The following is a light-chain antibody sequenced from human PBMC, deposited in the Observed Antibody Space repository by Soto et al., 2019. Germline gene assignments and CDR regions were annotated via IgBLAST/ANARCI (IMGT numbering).Light chain of an antibody. CDR3: PQYGSSPPMYT. V-gene: IGKV3-20*01. CDR2: SAS. Sequence: IVLTQSPGTLSLSPGVRATLSCRASQSVSSRALAWYQQKPGQAPRLLMYSASKRATGIPDRFSGSGSGTDFTLTISRLEPEDFAVYYCPQYGSSPPMYTFGQGTKLEIK. J-gene: IGKJ2*01. CDR1: QSVSSRA.